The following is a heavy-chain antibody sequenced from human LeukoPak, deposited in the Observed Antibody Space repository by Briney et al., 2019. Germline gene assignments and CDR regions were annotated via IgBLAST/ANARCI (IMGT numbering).Heavy chain of an antibody. CDR3: ARGDKQLVFNRNKGGFDP. D-gene: IGHD6-13*01. J-gene: IGHJ5*02. CDR2: IRYDGSNK. Sequence: GGSLRLSCAASGFTFSSYGMHWVRQAPGKGLEWVAFIRYDGSNKYYADSVKGRFTFSRDNSKNTLYLQMNSLRTEDTAVYYCARGDKQLVFNRNKGGFDPWGQGTLVTVSS. V-gene: IGHV3-30*02. CDR1: GFTFSSYG.